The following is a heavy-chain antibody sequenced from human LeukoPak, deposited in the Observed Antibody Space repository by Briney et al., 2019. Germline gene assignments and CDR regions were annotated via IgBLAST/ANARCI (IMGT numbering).Heavy chain of an antibody. D-gene: IGHD2-2*01. J-gene: IGHJ4*02. CDR1: GFTFSSYS. V-gene: IGHV3-21*01. CDR3: ARDSPPYQLPSSLDY. Sequence: PGGSLRLSCAASGFTFSSYSMNWVRQAPGKGLEWVSSISSSSSYIYYADSVKGRFTISRDNAKNSLYLQMNSLRAEDTAVYYCARDSPPYQLPSSLDYWGQGTLVTVSS. CDR2: ISSSSSYI.